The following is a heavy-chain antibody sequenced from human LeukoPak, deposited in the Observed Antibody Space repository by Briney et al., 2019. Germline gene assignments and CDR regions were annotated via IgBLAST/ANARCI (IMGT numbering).Heavy chain of an antibody. CDR3: ARQTFGVLYFDS. CDR2: IYYSGST. V-gene: IGHV4-59*08. CDR1: GGSISSYY. Sequence: SETLSLTCTVSGGSISSYYWSWIRQPPGKGLEWIGYIYYSGSTNYNPSLKSRVTISVDTSKNQFSLKLSSVTAADTAVYYCARQTFGVLYFDSWGQGTLAIVSS. J-gene: IGHJ4*02. D-gene: IGHD3-10*01.